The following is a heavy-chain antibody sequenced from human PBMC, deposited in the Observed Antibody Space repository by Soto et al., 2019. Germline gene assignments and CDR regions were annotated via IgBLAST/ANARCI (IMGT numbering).Heavy chain of an antibody. CDR2: TYSSGST. Sequence: QVQLQESGPGLVKPSQTLSLTCTVSGGSISSDDYYWSWIRQPPGKGLEWIGYTYSSGSTDYNPSLKSRVTILVDTSKNQYSLKLSAVTAVDTAVYYCARDNMVRGLFDYWGQGTLVTVSS. D-gene: IGHD3-10*01. CDR3: ARDNMVRGLFDY. CDR1: GGSISSDDYY. J-gene: IGHJ4*02. V-gene: IGHV4-30-4*01.